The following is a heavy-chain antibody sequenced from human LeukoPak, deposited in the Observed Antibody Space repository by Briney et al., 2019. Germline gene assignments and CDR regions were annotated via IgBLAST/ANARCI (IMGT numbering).Heavy chain of an antibody. Sequence: SETLSLTCTVSGASISSGGYYWSWIRQHPGKGLEWIGYISYSGSTYYNPSLKSRVTISVDTSKNQFSLKLNSVTAADTAVYYCAKQAAEGWYLGQFDYWGQGTLVTVSS. D-gene: IGHD6-13*01. CDR3: AKQAAEGWYLGQFDY. CDR1: GASISSGGYY. J-gene: IGHJ4*02. CDR2: ISYSGST. V-gene: IGHV4-31*03.